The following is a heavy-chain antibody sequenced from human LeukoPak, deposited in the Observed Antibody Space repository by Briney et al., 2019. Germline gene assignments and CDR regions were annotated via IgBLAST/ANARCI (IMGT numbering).Heavy chain of an antibody. V-gene: IGHV5-51*01. CDR2: IHPFDSDV. D-gene: IGHD7-27*01. CDR3: ARHLTGDQDYFDY. CDR1: GHSFSNYW. J-gene: IGHJ4*02. Sequence: GESLKISCKASGHSFSNYWIGWVRQMPGKGLEWMGIIHPFDSDVVYSPSSQGQFTISADKSISTVYLQWSSLQASDTAVYYCARHLTGDQDYFDYWGQGTLVTVSS.